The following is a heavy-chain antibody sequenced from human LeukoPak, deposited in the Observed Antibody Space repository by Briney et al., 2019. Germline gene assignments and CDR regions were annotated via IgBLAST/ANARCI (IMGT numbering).Heavy chain of an antibody. D-gene: IGHD6-25*01. CDR1: GFTFSSYS. Sequence: PGGSLRLSCAASGFTFSSYSMNWVRQAPGKGLEWVSSISSSSSYIYYADSVKGRFTISRDNAKNSLYLQMNSLRAEDTAVYYCARDIGQRLWDYFDYWGQGTLVTVSS. J-gene: IGHJ4*02. CDR3: ARDIGQRLWDYFDY. V-gene: IGHV3-21*01. CDR2: ISSSSSYI.